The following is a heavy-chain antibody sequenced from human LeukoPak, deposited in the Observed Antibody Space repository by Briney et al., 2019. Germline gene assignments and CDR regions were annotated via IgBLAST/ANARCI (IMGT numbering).Heavy chain of an antibody. CDR3: ARPLGVPPYFDY. CDR1: GYTFTSYG. Sequence: ASVKVSCKASGYTFTSYGIGWVRQAHGQGLEWMGWISAYNRNTNHAQKFQGRVTMTTDTSTSTAYMELRSLRSDDTAVYYCARPLGVPPYFDYWGQGTLVTVSS. CDR2: ISAYNRNT. D-gene: IGHD3-16*01. J-gene: IGHJ4*02. V-gene: IGHV1-18*01.